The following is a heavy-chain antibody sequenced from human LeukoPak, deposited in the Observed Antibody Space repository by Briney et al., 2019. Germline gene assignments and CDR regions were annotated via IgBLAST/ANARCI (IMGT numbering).Heavy chain of an antibody. CDR3: ARVFSYYYDSSDPSMV. CDR1: GFTFSSYE. Sequence: GGSLRLSCAASGFTFSSYEMNWVRQAPGKGLEWVSYISSSGSTIYYADSVKGRFTISRDNAKSSPYLQMNSLRAEDTAVYYCARVFSYYYDSSDPSMVWGQGTMVTVSS. CDR2: ISSSGSTI. D-gene: IGHD3-22*01. J-gene: IGHJ3*01. V-gene: IGHV3-48*03.